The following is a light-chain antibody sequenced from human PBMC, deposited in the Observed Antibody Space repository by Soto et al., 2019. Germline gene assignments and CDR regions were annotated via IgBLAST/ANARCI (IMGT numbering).Light chain of an antibody. CDR3: QHPHVWSTT. CDR1: QSFRGL. V-gene: IGKV3-11*01. J-gene: IGKJ5*01. CDR2: DAY. Sequence: VLTRSPVTLSLSPGERATPSCRASQSFRGLLAWYQXKPGQAPRLLIYDAYNRATGIPPRFIGSGSGTYFTLTISSLEPEESELYYCQHPHVWSTTFGRGTRLEIK.